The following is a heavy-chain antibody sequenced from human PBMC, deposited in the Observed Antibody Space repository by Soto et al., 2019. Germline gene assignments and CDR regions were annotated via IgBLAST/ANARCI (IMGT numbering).Heavy chain of an antibody. J-gene: IGHJ3*01. CDR1: GDTFNSYG. Sequence: QVQLVQSGPELKKPGSSVKVSCKAPGDTFNSYGISWVRQAPGQGLEWMGGIVPMFGTTNLALKFEDRVTITADELTTTVYMEIRGMTSEDTAVYYCARDLADVHLWDAFDVWGHGTRVTVSS. V-gene: IGHV1-69*01. CDR3: ARDLADVHLWDAFDV. CDR2: IVPMFGTT. D-gene: IGHD6-13*01.